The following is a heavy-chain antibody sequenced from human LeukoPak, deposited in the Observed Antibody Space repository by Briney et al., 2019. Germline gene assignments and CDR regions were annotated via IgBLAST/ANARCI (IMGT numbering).Heavy chain of an antibody. CDR1: GFTFSTYT. V-gene: IGHV3-48*04. Sequence: TGGSLRLSCAASGFTFSTYTMNWVRQSPGKGLEWVSYISSSATTMYYGDSVKGRFTISRDNTKNSLYLQMNSLRAEDTAVYYCARDRGWFFDYWGQGTLVTVSS. CDR3: ARDRGWFFDY. D-gene: IGHD2-15*01. CDR2: ISSSATTM. J-gene: IGHJ4*02.